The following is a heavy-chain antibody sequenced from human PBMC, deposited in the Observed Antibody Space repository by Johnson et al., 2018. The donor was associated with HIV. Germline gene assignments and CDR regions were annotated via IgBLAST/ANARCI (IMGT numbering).Heavy chain of an antibody. D-gene: IGHD1-26*01. V-gene: IGHV3-11*01. J-gene: IGHJ3*02. CDR1: GFTFSDYY. CDR2: ISSSGSNQ. CDR3: ARDSGSSGRADAFDI. Sequence: VQLLESGGGLVKPGGSLRLSCAASGFTFSDYYMSWIRQAPGKGLEWVSYISSSGSNQYCVDSVKGRFPITRDNAKNSLYLQMNSLRAEDTALYYCARDSGSSGRADAFDIWGQGTMVTVSS.